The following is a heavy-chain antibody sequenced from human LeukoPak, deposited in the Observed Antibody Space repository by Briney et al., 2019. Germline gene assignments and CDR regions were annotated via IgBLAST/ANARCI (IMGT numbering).Heavy chain of an antibody. V-gene: IGHV3-30*18. CDR2: ISYDGSKN. CDR1: GFTFRSYG. D-gene: IGHD4-17*01. Sequence: GESLKISCAASGFTFRSYGMHWVRQAPGKGLEWVAVISYDGSKNYYADSVKGRLTISRENAKNTLYVQMNSLRVEDTAVYYCAKDRSPYGDYPHFAMDVWGQGTTVTVSS. J-gene: IGHJ6*02. CDR3: AKDRSPYGDYPHFAMDV.